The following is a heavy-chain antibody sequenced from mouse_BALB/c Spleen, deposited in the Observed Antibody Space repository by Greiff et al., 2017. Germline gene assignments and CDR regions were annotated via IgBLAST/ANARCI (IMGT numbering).Heavy chain of an antibody. CDR2: IRSKSNNYAT. D-gene: IGHD2-14*01. CDR3: VRHGVRHYAMDY. J-gene: IGHJ4*01. Sequence: DVHLVESGGGLVQPKGSLKLSCAASGFTFNTYAMNWVRQAPGKGLEWVARIRSKSNNYATYYADSVKDRFTISRDDSQSMLYLQMNNLKTEDTAMYYCVRHGVRHYAMDYWGQGTSVTVSS. CDR1: GFTFNTYA. V-gene: IGHV10-1*02.